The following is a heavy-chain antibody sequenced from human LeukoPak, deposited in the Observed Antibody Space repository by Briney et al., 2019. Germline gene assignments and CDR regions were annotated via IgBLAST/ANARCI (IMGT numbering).Heavy chain of an antibody. CDR1: GFTFSSYT. CDR3: ATAYSNYGYCLDY. J-gene: IGHJ4*02. CDR2: ISTTSSYI. D-gene: IGHD3-10*01. V-gene: IGHV3-21*01. Sequence: GESLRLSCAAFGFTFSSYTMNWVRQAPGKGLEWVSSISTTSSYIYYADSVKGRFTISRDNAKDSLYLQMNSLRAEDTAVYYCATAYSNYGYCLDYWGQGSLVTVSS.